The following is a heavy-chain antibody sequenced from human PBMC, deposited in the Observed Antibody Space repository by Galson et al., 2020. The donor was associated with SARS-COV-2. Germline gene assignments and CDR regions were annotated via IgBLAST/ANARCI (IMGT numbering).Heavy chain of an antibody. J-gene: IGHJ4*02. Sequence: TGGSLRLSCAASGFTFGDYAMSWVRQAPGKGLEWISAMSSSDFGTYYADSVRGRFTISRDNSKNLLYLEMNSLRGEDTAVYFCAKDPSVGGAFDYYFERWGQGTLVTVSS. V-gene: IGHV3-23*01. D-gene: IGHD1-26*01. CDR2: MSSSDFGT. CDR3: AKDPSVGGAFDYYFER. CDR1: GFTFGDYA.